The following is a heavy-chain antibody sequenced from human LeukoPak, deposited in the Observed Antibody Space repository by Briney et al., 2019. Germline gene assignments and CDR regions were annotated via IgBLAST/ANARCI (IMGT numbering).Heavy chain of an antibody. V-gene: IGHV3-21*01. J-gene: IGHJ4*02. CDR2: ISSSSSYI. CDR1: GFTFSSYS. CDR3: ARDARSSLVRLDY. Sequence: GGSLRLSCTASGFTFSSYSMNWVRQAPGKGLEWVSSISSSSSYIYYADSVKGRFTISRDNAKNSPYLQMNSLRAEDTAVYYCARDARSSLVRLDYWGQGTLVTVSS. D-gene: IGHD6-6*01.